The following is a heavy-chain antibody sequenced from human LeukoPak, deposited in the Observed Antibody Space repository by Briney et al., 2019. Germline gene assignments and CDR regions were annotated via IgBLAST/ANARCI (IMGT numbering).Heavy chain of an antibody. CDR2: IYTDGSST. V-gene: IGHV3-74*01. D-gene: IGHD3-10*01. J-gene: IGHJ4*02. CDR3: ARATGGYYYNSGSYRTHFDY. CDR1: GFTFSSYW. Sequence: PGGSLRLSCAASGFTFSSYWMHWVRQAPGKGLVWVSRIYTDGSSTSYADSVKGRFTISRDNAKNTLYLQMNSLRAEDTAVYYCARATGGYYYNSGSYRTHFDYWAREPWSPSPQ.